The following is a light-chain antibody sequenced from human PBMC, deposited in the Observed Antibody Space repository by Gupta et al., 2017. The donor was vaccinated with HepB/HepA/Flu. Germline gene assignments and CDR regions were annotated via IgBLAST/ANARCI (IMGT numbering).Light chain of an antibody. V-gene: IGLV2-14*03. Sequence: QSALTQPASVSGSPGQSLTISCTGTSSDVGDYHYVSWYHQHPGKAPKLMIYDVSYRPSGVSNRFSGSKSGNTASLTISGLQAEDEADYYCSSYTSSNTPLYVFGTGTKVTVL. CDR3: SSYTSSNTPLYV. CDR1: SSDVGDYHY. CDR2: DVS. J-gene: IGLJ1*01.